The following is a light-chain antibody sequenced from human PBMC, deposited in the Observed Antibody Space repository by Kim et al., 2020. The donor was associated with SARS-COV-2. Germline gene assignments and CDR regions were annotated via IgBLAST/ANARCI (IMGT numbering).Light chain of an antibody. CDR1: QNINKY. Sequence: DIQMTQSPSSLSASVGDRVTITCRATQNINKYLKWYQQKPGRAPRLLIYDASTLQSGVPSRFSGGGSGTDFTLTISSLHPEDFATYYCLQTHSYSRTFGQGTKVDIK. CDR3: LQTHSYSRT. CDR2: DAS. V-gene: IGKV1-39*01. J-gene: IGKJ1*01.